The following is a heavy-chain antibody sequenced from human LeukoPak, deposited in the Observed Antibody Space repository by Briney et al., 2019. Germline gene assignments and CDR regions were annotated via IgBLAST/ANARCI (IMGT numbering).Heavy chain of an antibody. J-gene: IGHJ5*02. D-gene: IGHD3-10*01. V-gene: IGHV3-30*18. CDR3: TKEGLPSGSSWSAWFDP. CDR2: IANDGKTT. CDR1: GFTFNNYG. Sequence: QPGGSLRLSCTVSGFTFNNYGTHWVRQAPGKGLEWVAVIANDGKTTYYADSVKGRFTISRDNSKNTMYLQMNSLRAEDTAVYYCTKEGLPSGSSWSAWFDPWGQGTLVTVSS.